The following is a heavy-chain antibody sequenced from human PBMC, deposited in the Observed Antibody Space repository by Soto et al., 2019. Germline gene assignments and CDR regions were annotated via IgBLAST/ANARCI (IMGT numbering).Heavy chain of an antibody. D-gene: IGHD3-16*01. CDR1: GYTFTSYG. CDR2: ISAYNGNT. V-gene: IGHV1-18*01. Sequence: ASVKVSCKASGYTFTSYGISWVRQAPGQGLEWMGWISAYNGNTNYAQKLQGRVTMTTDTSTSTAYMELRSLRSDDTAVYYCAREGGRGYYYYYYYMDVWGKGTTVTVSS. J-gene: IGHJ6*03. CDR3: AREGGRGYYYYYYYMDV.